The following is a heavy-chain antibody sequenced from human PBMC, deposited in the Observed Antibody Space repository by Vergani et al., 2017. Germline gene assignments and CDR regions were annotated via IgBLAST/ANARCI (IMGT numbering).Heavy chain of an antibody. CDR2: IYYSGST. J-gene: IGHJ4*02. CDR1: GGSISSGGYY. CDR3: ARGGITMVRGVARWEGXFDY. D-gene: IGHD3-10*01. Sequence: QVQLQESGPGLVKPSQTLSLTCTVSGGSISSGGYYWSCIRQHPGKGLEWIGYIYYSGSTYYNPSLKSRVTISVDTSKNQFSLKLSSVTAADTAVYYCARGGITMVRGVARWEGXFDYWGQGTLVTVSS. V-gene: IGHV4-31*03.